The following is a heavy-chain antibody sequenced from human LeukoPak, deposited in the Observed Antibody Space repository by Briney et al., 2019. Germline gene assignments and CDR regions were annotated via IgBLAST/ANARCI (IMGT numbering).Heavy chain of an antibody. D-gene: IGHD5-18*01. CDR3: AREEVQLWSERLDY. CDR2: IIPILGIA. CDR1: GGTFSSYA. J-gene: IGHJ4*02. Sequence: SVKVSCKAAGGTFSSYAISWVRQAPGQGLEWMGRIIPILGIANYAQKFQGRVTITADKSTSTAYMELSSLRAEDTAVYYCAREEVQLWSERLDYWGQGTLVTVSS. V-gene: IGHV1-69*04.